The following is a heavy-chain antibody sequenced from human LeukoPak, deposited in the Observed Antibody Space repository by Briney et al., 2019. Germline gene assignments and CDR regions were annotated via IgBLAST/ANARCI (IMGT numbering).Heavy chain of an antibody. J-gene: IGHJ4*02. CDR2: INHNGEMI. D-gene: IGHD3-9*01. Sequence: GGSLRLSCAASGFTFSNYVMSWVRQAPGKGLEWVSYINHNGEMIFYPDFVKGRFTTSRDNAKNSLYLQMNSLRDEDTAVYYCARDNDWAFHYWGQGTLVTVSS. CDR3: ARDNDWAFHY. V-gene: IGHV3-48*02. CDR1: GFTFSNYV.